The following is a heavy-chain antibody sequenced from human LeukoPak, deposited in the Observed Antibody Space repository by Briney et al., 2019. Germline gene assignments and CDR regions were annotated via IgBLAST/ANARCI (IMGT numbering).Heavy chain of an antibody. V-gene: IGHV3-66*01. CDR1: GFTVSSNY. Sequence: HAGGSLRLSCAASGFTVSSNYMSWVRQAPGKGLEWVSLIYSGGLTYYADSVKGRFTISRDNSKNTLYLQMNSLRAEDTAVYYCALWNDAFDIWGQGTLVTVSS. D-gene: IGHD1-1*01. CDR3: ALWNDAFDI. CDR2: IYSGGLT. J-gene: IGHJ3*02.